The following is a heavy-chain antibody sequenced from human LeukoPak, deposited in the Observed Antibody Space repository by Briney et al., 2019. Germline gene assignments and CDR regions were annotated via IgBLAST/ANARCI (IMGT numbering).Heavy chain of an antibody. CDR1: GYTFTSYD. Sequence: GASVKVSCKASGYTFTSYDINWVRQATGQGLEWMGWMNPNSGNTGYAQKFQGRVTMTEDTSTDTAYMELSSLRSEDTAVYYCATGILIGSCSGGSCLLFDYWGQGTLVTVSS. CDR2: MNPNSGNT. J-gene: IGHJ4*02. CDR3: ATGILIGSCSGGSCLLFDY. D-gene: IGHD2-15*01. V-gene: IGHV1-8*01.